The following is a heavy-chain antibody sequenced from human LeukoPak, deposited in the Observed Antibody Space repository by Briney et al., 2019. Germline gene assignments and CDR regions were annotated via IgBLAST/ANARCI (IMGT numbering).Heavy chain of an antibody. J-gene: IGHJ4*02. Sequence: SETLSLTCAVSGDSISTSNSYWGWIRQPPGKGLEWIGEINHSGSSDYNPSLKSRVTISVDTSKSQFSLNLRSVTAADTAVYYCATGRRDAWELQGYWGQGTLVTVSS. D-gene: IGHD1-26*01. CDR1: GDSISTSNSY. CDR2: INHSGSS. V-gene: IGHV4-39*07. CDR3: ATGRRDAWELQGY.